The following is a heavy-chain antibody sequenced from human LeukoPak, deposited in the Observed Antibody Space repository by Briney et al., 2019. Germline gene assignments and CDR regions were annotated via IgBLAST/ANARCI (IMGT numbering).Heavy chain of an antibody. CDR2: VYFSGST. CDR3: ARKTGYGSGSYYNYYFDY. CDR1: GASLKSINSY. D-gene: IGHD3-10*01. Sequence: SETLSLTCTVSGASLKSINSYWTWIRQPAGKGLEWLGRVYFSGSTTCNPSLKGRVTISVDTSRNQFSLHLSSVTAADTAVYYCARKTGYGSGSYYNYYFDYWGQGSLVTVSS. J-gene: IGHJ4*02. V-gene: IGHV4-61*02.